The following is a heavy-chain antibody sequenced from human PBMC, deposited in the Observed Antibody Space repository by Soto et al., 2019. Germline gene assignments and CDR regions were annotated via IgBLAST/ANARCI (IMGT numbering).Heavy chain of an antibody. CDR2: VYYSGST. CDR1: GDSINGYY. V-gene: IGHV4-59*08. J-gene: IGHJ4*02. CDR3: ARQGRLNLLRGLYYFDI. Sequence: PSETLSLTCTVSGDSINGYYWSWIRQSPEKGLEWLGYVYYSGSTHYNPSLKSRVSLSVDTPKNQFSLELTSVTAADTAVYYCARQGRLNLLRGLYYFDIWGQGTLVPSPQ. D-gene: IGHD3-22*01.